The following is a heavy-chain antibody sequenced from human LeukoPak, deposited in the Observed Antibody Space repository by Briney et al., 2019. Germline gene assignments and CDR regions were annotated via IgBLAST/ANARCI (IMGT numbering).Heavy chain of an antibody. CDR1: GGSFSSYY. J-gene: IGHJ5*02. CDR2: IYYSGST. CDR3: ARSTYYYETAGWFDP. Sequence: SETLSLTCAVYGGSFSSYYWGWIRQPPGKGLEWIGSIYYSGSTYYNPSLKSRVTISVDTSKNQFSLKLSSVTAADTAVYYCARSTYYYETAGWFDPWGQGTLVTVSS. D-gene: IGHD3-22*01. V-gene: IGHV4-39*01.